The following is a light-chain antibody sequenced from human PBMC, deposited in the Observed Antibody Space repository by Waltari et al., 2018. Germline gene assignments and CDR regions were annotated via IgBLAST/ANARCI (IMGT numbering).Light chain of an antibody. Sequence: QSALTQPASVSGSPGQSITISCTGTSSDVGSYNLVSWYQQHPGKAPKVMIYEGTKRPSGVSNRFSGSKSGNTASLTISGLQAEDEADYYCCSYAGSTTVEFGGGTKLTVL. J-gene: IGLJ2*01. V-gene: IGLV2-23*01. CDR3: CSYAGSTTVE. CDR1: SSDVGSYNL. CDR2: EGT.